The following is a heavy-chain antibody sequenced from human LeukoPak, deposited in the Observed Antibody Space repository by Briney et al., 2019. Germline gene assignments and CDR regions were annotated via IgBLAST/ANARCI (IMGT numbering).Heavy chain of an antibody. D-gene: IGHD4-11*01. Sequence: GGSLRLSCAASGFTVSSNYMSWVRQAPGKGLEWVSVIYSGGSTYYADSVKGRFTISRDNSKNTLYPQMNSLRAEDTAVYYCARVNYRYYYYGMDVWGQGTTVTVPS. V-gene: IGHV3-53*01. J-gene: IGHJ6*02. CDR1: GFTVSSNY. CDR2: IYSGGST. CDR3: ARVNYRYYYYGMDV.